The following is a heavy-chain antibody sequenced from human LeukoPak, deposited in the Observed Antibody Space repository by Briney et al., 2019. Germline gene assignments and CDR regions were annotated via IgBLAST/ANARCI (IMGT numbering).Heavy chain of an antibody. J-gene: IGHJ6*03. V-gene: IGHV4-59*12. CDR3: ARDRTPNSYYYYYMDV. D-gene: IGHD1-7*01. CDR1: GGSISSYY. Sequence: SETLSLTCTVSGGSISSYYWSWIRQPPGKGLEWLGYIYYSGSTNYNPSLKSRVTISVDTSKNQFSLKLSSVTAADTAVYYCARDRTPNSYYYYYMDVWGKGTTVTVS. CDR2: IYYSGST.